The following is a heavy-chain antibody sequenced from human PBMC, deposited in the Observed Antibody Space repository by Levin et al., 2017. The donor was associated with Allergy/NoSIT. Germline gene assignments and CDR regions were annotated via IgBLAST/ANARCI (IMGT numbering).Heavy chain of an antibody. CDR3: AREMIDDIVATTAYYFDY. CDR2: INPNSGGT. V-gene: IGHV1-2*02. Sequence: GESLKISCKASGYTFTGYYMHWVRQAPGQGLEWMGWINPNSGGTNYAQKFQGRVTMTRDTSISTAYMELSRLRSDDTAVYYCAREMIDDIVATTAYYFDYWGQGTLVTVSS. D-gene: IGHD5-12*01. CDR1: GYTFTGYY. J-gene: IGHJ4*02.